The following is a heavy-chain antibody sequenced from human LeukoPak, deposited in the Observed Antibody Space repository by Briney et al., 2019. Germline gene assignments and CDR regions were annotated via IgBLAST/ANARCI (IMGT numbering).Heavy chain of an antibody. CDR2: ISSSSSYI. J-gene: IGHJ4*02. Sequence: GGSPRLSCAASGFTFSSYSMNWVRQAPGKGLEWVSSISSSSSYIYYADSVKGRFTISRDNAKNSLYLQMNSLRAEDTAVYYCARDPTPKREVLDPDYWGQGTLVTVSS. CDR3: ARDPTPKREVLDPDY. CDR1: GFTFSSYS. V-gene: IGHV3-21*01. D-gene: IGHD3-3*02.